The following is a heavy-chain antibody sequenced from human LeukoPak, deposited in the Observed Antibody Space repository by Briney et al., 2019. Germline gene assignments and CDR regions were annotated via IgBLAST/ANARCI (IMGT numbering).Heavy chain of an antibody. V-gene: IGHV1-46*01. Sequence: ASVKVSCKASGYTFTSYYMHWVRQAPGQGLEWMGIINPGGGSTSYAQKFQGRVTMTRDTSTSTVYMELSSLRSEDTAVYYCAKGIVVVPAAIGLSWFDPWGHGTLVTVSS. CDR1: GYTFTSYY. CDR3: AKGIVVVPAAIGLSWFDP. CDR2: INPGGGST. D-gene: IGHD2-2*02. J-gene: IGHJ5*02.